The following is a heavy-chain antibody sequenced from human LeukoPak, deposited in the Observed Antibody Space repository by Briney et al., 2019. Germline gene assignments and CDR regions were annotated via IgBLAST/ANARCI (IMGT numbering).Heavy chain of an antibody. CDR1: GFTFSSYE. CDR2: ISSSGSTI. Sequence: PGGSLRLSCAASGFTFSSYEMNWVRQAPGKGLEWVSYISSSGSTIYYADSVKGRFTISRDNAKNSLYLQMNSLRAEDTAVYYCARDIGSYYYYGMDDWGQGTTVTVSS. CDR3: ARDIGSYYYYGMDD. D-gene: IGHD1-26*01. V-gene: IGHV3-48*03. J-gene: IGHJ6*01.